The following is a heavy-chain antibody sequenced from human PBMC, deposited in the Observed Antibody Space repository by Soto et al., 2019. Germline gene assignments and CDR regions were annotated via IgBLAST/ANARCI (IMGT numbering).Heavy chain of an antibody. CDR3: ARDINNVLLWFGDTRGWFDP. J-gene: IGHJ5*02. CDR1: GYTFTSYA. D-gene: IGHD3-10*01. V-gene: IGHV1-3*01. Sequence: QVQLVQSGAEVKKPGASVKVSCKASGYTFTSYAMHWVRQAPGQRLEWMGWINAGNGNTKYSQKFQGRVTITRDTSASTAYMELSSLRSEDTAVYYCARDINNVLLWFGDTRGWFDPWGQGTLVTVSS. CDR2: INAGNGNT.